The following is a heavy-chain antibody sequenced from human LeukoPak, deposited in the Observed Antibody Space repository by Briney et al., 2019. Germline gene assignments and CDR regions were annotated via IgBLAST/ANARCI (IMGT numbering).Heavy chain of an antibody. V-gene: IGHV3-74*01. Sequence: GGSLRLSCAASGFTFSSYWMHWVRQAPGKGLVWGSRINSDGSSTSYADSVKGRFTISRDNAKNTLYLQVNSLRAEDTAVYYCARDLVSASQHWGQGTLVTVSS. CDR1: GFTFSSYW. CDR3: ARDLVSASQH. J-gene: IGHJ1*01. D-gene: IGHD3-16*02. CDR2: INSDGSST.